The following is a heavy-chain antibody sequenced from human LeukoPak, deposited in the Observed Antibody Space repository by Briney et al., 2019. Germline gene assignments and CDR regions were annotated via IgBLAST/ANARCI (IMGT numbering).Heavy chain of an antibody. D-gene: IGHD2-2*01. Sequence: GGSLRLSCAASGFTVSSNYMSWVRQAPGKGLEWVSVIYSGGSTYYADSVKGRFTISRHNSKNTLYLQVNSLKTEDTAVYYCTTDRRPREIVVVPAHQSDPPYFYGMDVWGQGTTVTVSS. CDR1: GFTVSSNY. CDR2: IYSGGST. V-gene: IGHV3-53*01. CDR3: TTDRRPREIVVVPAHQSDPPYFYGMDV. J-gene: IGHJ6*02.